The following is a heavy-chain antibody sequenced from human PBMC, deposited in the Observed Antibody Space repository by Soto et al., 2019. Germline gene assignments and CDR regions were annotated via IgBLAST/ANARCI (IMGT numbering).Heavy chain of an antibody. CDR1: GFALSGFE. J-gene: IGHJ3*02. CDR3: ARDRQCLIAHLGAFDI. V-gene: IGHV3-48*03. CDR2: ISSGASNM. D-gene: IGHD3-16*02. Sequence: GGSLRLSCAAYGFALSGFEMNWVRQAPGKGLEWVSYISSGASNMYYADSVKGRFTISRDNAQSSMYLQMNSQRAEDTAVYYFARDRQCLIAHLGAFDIWGQGTMVTVSS.